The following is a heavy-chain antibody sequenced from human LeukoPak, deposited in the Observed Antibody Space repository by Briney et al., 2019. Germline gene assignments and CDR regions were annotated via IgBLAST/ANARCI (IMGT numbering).Heavy chain of an antibody. D-gene: IGHD5-24*01. CDR3: AKSRGAHLGSFDI. Sequence: GGSLRLSCAASGFTFSSYAMSWVRQAPGKGLEWVSAISGSGGSTYYADSVKGRFTISRDNSKTTLYLQMNTLRAEDTAVYYCAKSRGAHLGSFDIWGQGTMVTVSS. CDR1: GFTFSSYA. CDR2: ISGSGGST. V-gene: IGHV3-23*01. J-gene: IGHJ3*02.